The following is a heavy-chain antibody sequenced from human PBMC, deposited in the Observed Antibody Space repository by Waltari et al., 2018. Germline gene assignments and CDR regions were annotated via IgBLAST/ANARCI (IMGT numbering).Heavy chain of an antibody. CDR3: ARLPRGSVIIGAFDI. V-gene: IGHV4-59*11. CDR2: MYFSGTH. D-gene: IGHD3-22*01. CDR1: GDSITSHF. J-gene: IGHJ3*02. Sequence: VQLQESGPGLVKPSETLSLSCDVSGDSITSHFWGWIRQDPGKGMEWIGYMYFSGTHNYNPSLKSRVTISIDTSKNHFSLNLRSVTAADTAIYYCARLPRGSVIIGAFDIWGQGTQVTVSS.